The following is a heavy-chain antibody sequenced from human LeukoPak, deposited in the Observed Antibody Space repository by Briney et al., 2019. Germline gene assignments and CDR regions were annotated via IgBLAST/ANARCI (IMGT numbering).Heavy chain of an antibody. Sequence: GESLKISRKGSGDTFSSYWIGWVRQMPGKGLEWMGIIYPGDSDTRYSPSLQGQVTISVDTSIGTAYLQWSSLKASDTAIYYCARQNDFRLDYWGQGTLVTVSS. CDR2: IYPGDSDT. D-gene: IGHD3-3*01. CDR3: ARQNDFRLDY. J-gene: IGHJ4*02. V-gene: IGHV5-51*01. CDR1: GDTFSSYW.